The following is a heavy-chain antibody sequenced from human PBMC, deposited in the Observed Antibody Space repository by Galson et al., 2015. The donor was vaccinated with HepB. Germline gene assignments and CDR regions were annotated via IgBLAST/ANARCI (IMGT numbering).Heavy chain of an antibody. J-gene: IGHJ6*02. Sequence: SVKVSCKASGGTFSSYTISWVRQAPGQGLEWMGRIIPILGIANYAQKFQGRVTITADKSTSTAYMELSSLRSEDTAVYYCARDRDIVVVPANWSSEYYYYGMDVWGQGTTVTVSS. D-gene: IGHD2-2*01. CDR2: IIPILGIA. CDR3: ARDRDIVVVPANWSSEYYYYGMDV. CDR1: GGTFSSYT. V-gene: IGHV1-69*04.